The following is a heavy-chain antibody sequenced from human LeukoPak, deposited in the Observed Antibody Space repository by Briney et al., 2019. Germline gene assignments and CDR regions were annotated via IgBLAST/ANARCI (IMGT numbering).Heavy chain of an antibody. V-gene: IGHV3-7*03. J-gene: IGHJ4*02. CDR3: TTVRYYYDSSGYYYLRYFDY. Sequence: PGGSLRLSCAASGFTFSSYWMSWVRQAPGKGLEWVANIKQDGSEEYYVDSVKGRFTISRDNAKNSLYLQMNSLKTEDTAVYYCTTVRYYYDSSGYYYLRYFDYWGQGTLVTVSS. D-gene: IGHD3-22*01. CDR2: IKQDGSEE. CDR1: GFTFSSYW.